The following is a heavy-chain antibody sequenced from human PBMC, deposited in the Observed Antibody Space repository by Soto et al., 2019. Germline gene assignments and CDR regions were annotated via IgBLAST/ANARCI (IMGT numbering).Heavy chain of an antibody. CDR3: ARVDYASGDAFDI. D-gene: IGHD3-10*01. Sequence: PGGSLRLSCAASGFTFSNYAIHWVRQAPGKGLEYVSAITSNGGSTYYANSVKGRFTISRDNSKNTLYLQMGSLRAEDMAVYYCARVDYASGDAFDIWGQGTLVTVSS. V-gene: IGHV3-64*01. J-gene: IGHJ3*02. CDR2: ITSNGGST. CDR1: GFTFSNYA.